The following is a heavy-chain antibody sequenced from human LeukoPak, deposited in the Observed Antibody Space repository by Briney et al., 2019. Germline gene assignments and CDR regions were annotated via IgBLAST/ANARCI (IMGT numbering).Heavy chain of an antibody. Sequence: GTSLRLSCAASGFAFSSYAMHWVRQAPGKGLEWAAVISYDGSNTYYADSVKGRFIISRDNSKNTLYLQMNSLRAEDTAVYYCARDNLGARGYFDYWGQGTLVTVSS. D-gene: IGHD1-26*01. J-gene: IGHJ4*02. CDR2: ISYDGSNT. CDR3: ARDNLGARGYFDY. V-gene: IGHV3-30*14. CDR1: GFAFSSYA.